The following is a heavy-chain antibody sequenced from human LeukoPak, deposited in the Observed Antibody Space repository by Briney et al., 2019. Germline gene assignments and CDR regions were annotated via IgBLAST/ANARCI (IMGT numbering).Heavy chain of an antibody. Sequence: GGSLRLSCAASGFTFSSYWMHWVRQAPGKGLVWVSRINSDGSSTSYADSVKCRFTISRDNAKNTLYLQMNSLRAEDTAVYYCAREEAAAGPYYYYGMDVWGQGTTVTVSS. CDR2: INSDGSST. D-gene: IGHD6-13*01. CDR1: GFTFSSYW. CDR3: AREEAAAGPYYYYGMDV. V-gene: IGHV3-74*01. J-gene: IGHJ6*02.